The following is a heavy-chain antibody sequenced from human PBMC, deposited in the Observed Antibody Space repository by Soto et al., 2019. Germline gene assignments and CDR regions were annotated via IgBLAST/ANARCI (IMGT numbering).Heavy chain of an antibody. V-gene: IGHV3-30*18. CDR3: AKSGAENYDILTGYYS. CDR2: MSYDGRNK. CDR1: GFSFSNYG. J-gene: IGHJ4*02. Sequence: QVQLVESGGGVVQPGRSLRLSCAASGFSFSNYGMHWVRQAPGKGLEWVAMMSYDGRNKFHADSVKGRFTVSRDNSKNTLYLQMNSLRAEDTAVYYCAKSGAENYDILTGYYSWGQGTLVTVSS. D-gene: IGHD3-9*01.